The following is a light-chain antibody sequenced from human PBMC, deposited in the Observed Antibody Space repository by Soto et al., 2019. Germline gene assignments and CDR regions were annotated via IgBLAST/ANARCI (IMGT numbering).Light chain of an antibody. V-gene: IGKV1-5*03. CDR3: QQYNSPPWT. CDR2: KAS. CDR1: QSISSW. J-gene: IGKJ1*01. Sequence: DIQMTQSPSTLSASVGDRVTITCRASQSISSWLAWYQQKPGKAPKFLIHKASSLESGVPSRFSGSGSGTEFTLTISSLQTDDFATYFCQQYNSPPWTFGQGTKVEFK.